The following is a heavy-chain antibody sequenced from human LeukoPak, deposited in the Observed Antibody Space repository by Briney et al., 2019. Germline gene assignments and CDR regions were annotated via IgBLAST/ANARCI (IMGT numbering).Heavy chain of an antibody. CDR1: GFTFGTYS. CDR2: ISGSGGQT. Sequence: PGGSLRLSCVASGFTFGTYSMSWVRQAPGKGLEWVSGISGSGGQTFYADSVKGRFTISRDNSNSFLFLHMDSLRAEDTALYYCAKDMKPDGLWDADYWGQGTLVTVSS. CDR3: AKDMKPDGLWDADY. J-gene: IGHJ4*02. D-gene: IGHD1-14*01. V-gene: IGHV3-23*01.